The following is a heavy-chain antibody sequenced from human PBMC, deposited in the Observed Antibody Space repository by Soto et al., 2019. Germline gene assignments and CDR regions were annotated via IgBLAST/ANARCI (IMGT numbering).Heavy chain of an antibody. D-gene: IGHD2-15*01. CDR3: ARGGVVDTMGMDV. V-gene: IGHV4-34*01. CDR2: INHSGST. J-gene: IGHJ6*02. CDR1: GGSFSGYY. Sequence: SETLSLTCAVYGGSFSGYYWSWIRQPPGKGLEWIGEINHSGSTNYNPSLKSRVTISVDTSKNQFSLKLSSVTAADTAVYYCARGGVVDTMGMDVWGQGTTVT.